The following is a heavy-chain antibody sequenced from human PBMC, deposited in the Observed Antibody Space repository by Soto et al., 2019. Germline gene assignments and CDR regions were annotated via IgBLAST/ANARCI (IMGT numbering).Heavy chain of an antibody. CDR2: ISAYNGNT. Sequence: ASVKVSCKASGYTFTSYGISWVRQAPGQGLEWMGWISAYNGNTNYAQKLQGRVTMTTDTSTSTAYMELRSLRSDDTAVYYCARVVPAATRYYYYGMDVWGQGTTVTVSS. CDR3: ARVVPAATRYYYYGMDV. CDR1: GYTFTSYG. D-gene: IGHD2-2*01. J-gene: IGHJ6*02. V-gene: IGHV1-18*01.